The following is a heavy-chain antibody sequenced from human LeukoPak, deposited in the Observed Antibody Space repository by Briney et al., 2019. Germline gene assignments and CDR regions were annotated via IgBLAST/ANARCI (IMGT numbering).Heavy chain of an antibody. CDR1: GVSLCDTA. CDR2: ISESDKAT. J-gene: IGHJ4*02. V-gene: IGHV3-23*01. Sequence: PRGSPRHSSAPSGVSLCDTAISWGPPAPREGLGWGSPISESDKATYYAASVRGRFSISGDISTNTLFLQMSSLRVEDTAVYYCTKGDSGGYPIDFWGQGALVTVSS. CDR3: TKGDSGGYPIDF. D-gene: IGHD6-19*01.